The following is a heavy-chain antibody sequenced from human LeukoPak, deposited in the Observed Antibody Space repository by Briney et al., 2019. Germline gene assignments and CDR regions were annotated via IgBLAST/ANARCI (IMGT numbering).Heavy chain of an antibody. CDR1: GCSISSGYY. CDR3: ARADIVVVVAATHFDY. Sequence: SETLSLTCAVSGCSISSGYYWGWIRQPPGKGLEWIGSIYHSGSTYYNPSLKSRVTISVDTSKNQFSLKLSSVTAADTAVYYCARADIVVVVAATHFDYWGRGTLVTVSS. J-gene: IGHJ4*02. CDR2: IYHSGST. V-gene: IGHV4-38-2*01. D-gene: IGHD2-15*01.